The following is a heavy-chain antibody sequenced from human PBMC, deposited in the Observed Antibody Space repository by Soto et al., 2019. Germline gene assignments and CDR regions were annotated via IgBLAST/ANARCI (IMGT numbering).Heavy chain of an antibody. Sequence: SEILSLTCAVSGESISSSNWWSWVRQPPGKGLEWIGEIYHSGNTKYNPSLKSRVTISVDKSKNQFSLKLNSVTAADTAVYYCARENDFWSGPNGMDVWGQGTTVTVSS. CDR2: IYHSGNT. CDR3: ARENDFWSGPNGMDV. J-gene: IGHJ6*02. D-gene: IGHD3-3*01. V-gene: IGHV4-4*02. CDR1: GESISSSNW.